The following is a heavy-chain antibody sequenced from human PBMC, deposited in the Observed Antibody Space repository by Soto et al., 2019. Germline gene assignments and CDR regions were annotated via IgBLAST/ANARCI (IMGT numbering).Heavy chain of an antibody. CDR1: GGSFSGYY. J-gene: IGHJ4*02. CDR3: ARVGKGTWGSYDW. Sequence: SETLSLTCAVYGGSFSGYYWSWIRQPPGKGLEWIGEINHSGSTNYNPSLKSRVTISVDTSKNQISLRLSSVTAADTAVYYCARVGKGTWGSYDWWGQGTLVTVSS. D-gene: IGHD3-16*01. CDR2: INHSGST. V-gene: IGHV4-34*01.